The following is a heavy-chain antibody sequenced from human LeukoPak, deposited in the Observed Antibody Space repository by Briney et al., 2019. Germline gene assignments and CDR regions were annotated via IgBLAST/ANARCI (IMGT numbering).Heavy chain of an antibody. CDR3: ARGRYSSWFER. J-gene: IGHJ5*02. CDR2: INHSGST. V-gene: IGHV4-34*01. Sequence: PSETLSLTCAVYGGSFSGYYWSWIRQPPGKGLEWIGEINHSGSTNYNPSLKSRVTISVDTSKNQFSLKLSSVTAADTAVYYCARGRYSSWFERWGQGTLVTVSS. CDR1: GGSFSGYY. D-gene: IGHD3-9*01.